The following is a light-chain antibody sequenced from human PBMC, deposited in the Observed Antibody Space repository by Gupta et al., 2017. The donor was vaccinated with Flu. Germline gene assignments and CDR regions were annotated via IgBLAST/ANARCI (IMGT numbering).Light chain of an antibody. J-gene: IGLJ3*02. Sequence: QTVVTQEPSFSVSPGGTVTLTCGLSSASVSTTYYPSWYQQTPAQAHRPLIYKTNSRSAGVPDRFSGSILGNTAALTITGAQADEESDYYSALYLADGIWVFGGGTRLTVL. CDR3: ALYLADGIWV. CDR1: SASVSTTYY. CDR2: KTN. V-gene: IGLV8-61*01.